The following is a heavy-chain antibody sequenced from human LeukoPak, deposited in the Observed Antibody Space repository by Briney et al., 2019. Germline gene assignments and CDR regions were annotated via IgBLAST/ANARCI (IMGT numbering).Heavy chain of an antibody. V-gene: IGHV3-33*08. J-gene: IGHJ6*02. Sequence: PGGSLRLSCAASGFSFSNYALYWVRQAPGKGLEWVAVIWYDGSNKYYADSVKGRFTISRDNSKNTLYLQMNSLRAEDTAVYYCARGYGDYVSYYGMDVWGQGTTVTVSS. CDR1: GFSFSNYA. CDR2: IWYDGSNK. CDR3: ARGYGDYVSYYGMDV. D-gene: IGHD4-17*01.